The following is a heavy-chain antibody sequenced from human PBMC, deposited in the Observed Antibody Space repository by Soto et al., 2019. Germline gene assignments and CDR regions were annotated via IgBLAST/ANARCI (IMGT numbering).Heavy chain of an antibody. V-gene: IGHV4-34*01. CDR2: INHSGST. CDR3: ARGLPYYYDSSGYYYVYFAGMDV. J-gene: IGHJ6*02. Sequence: SETLSLTCAVYGGSFSGYYWSWIRQPPGKGLEWIGEINHSGSTNYNPSLKSRVTISVDTSKNQFSLKLSSVTAADTAVYYCARGLPYYYDSSGYYYVYFAGMDVWGQGTTVTVSS. D-gene: IGHD3-22*01. CDR1: GGSFSGYY.